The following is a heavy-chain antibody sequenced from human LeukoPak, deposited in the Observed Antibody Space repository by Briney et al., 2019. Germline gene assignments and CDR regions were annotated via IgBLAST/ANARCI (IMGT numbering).Heavy chain of an antibody. CDR3: ARAPGMVATNPNWFDR. CDR1: GYTFTSYG. V-gene: IGHV1-18*04. Sequence: ASVKVSCKASGYTFTSYGISWVRQAPGQGLEWMGWISAYNGNTNYAQKLQGRVTMTTDTSTSTAYMELRSLRSDDTAVYYCARAPGMVATNPNWFDRWGQGTLVTVSS. J-gene: IGHJ5*02. D-gene: IGHD5-12*01. CDR2: ISAYNGNT.